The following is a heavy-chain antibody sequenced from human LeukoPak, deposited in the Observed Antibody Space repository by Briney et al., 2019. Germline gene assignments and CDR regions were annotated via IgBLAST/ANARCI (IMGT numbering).Heavy chain of an antibody. D-gene: IGHD3-10*01. CDR3: ARVPYCVYSGGYYFDD. Sequence: KTSETLSLTCAVSGGSISSGGYSWSWIRQPPGKGLEWIGYIYHSGSTYYNPSLKSRVTISVDRSKNQFSLKLSSVTAADTAVYVCARVPYCVYSGGYYFDDWCQGPPGTVAS. J-gene: IGHJ4*01. V-gene: IGHV4-30-2*01. CDR2: IYHSGST. CDR1: GGSISSGGYS.